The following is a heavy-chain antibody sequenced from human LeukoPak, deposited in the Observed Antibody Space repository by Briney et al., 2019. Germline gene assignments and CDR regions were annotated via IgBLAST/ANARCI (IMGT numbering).Heavy chain of an antibody. CDR2: ISASGGGA. CDR1: GLIFSDYA. D-gene: IGHD3-9*01. Sequence: PGGSLRHSCAPSGLIFSDYAMRWVRQAPGKGLKWVSGISASGGGADYADSVKGRFTISRDNSQNTLHLQKNNLRAEHTPVYYSSNARGDISRYVDVLGGASALDHWGQGTLVTVSS. J-gene: IGHJ4*02. V-gene: IGHV3-23*01. CDR3: SNARGDISRYVDVLGGASALDH.